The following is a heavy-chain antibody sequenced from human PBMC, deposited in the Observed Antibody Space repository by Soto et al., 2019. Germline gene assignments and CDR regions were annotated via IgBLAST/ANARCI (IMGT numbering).Heavy chain of an antibody. J-gene: IGHJ4*02. Sequence: ASVKVSCKASGYTFTSYYMHWVRQAPGQGLEWVGIINPSGGSTSYAQKFQGRVTMTRDTSTSTVYMEPSSLRSEDTAVYYCAREEFVTPASFDYWGQGTLVTVSS. CDR3: AREEFVTPASFDY. D-gene: IGHD2-2*01. V-gene: IGHV1-46*03. CDR1: GYTFTSYY. CDR2: INPSGGST.